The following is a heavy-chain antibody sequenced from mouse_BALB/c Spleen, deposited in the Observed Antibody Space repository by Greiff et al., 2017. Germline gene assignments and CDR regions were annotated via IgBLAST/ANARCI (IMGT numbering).Heavy chain of an antibody. CDR3: ARYEEDYGSFAY. J-gene: IGHJ3*01. V-gene: IGHV3-8*02. CDR1: GDSITSGY. D-gene: IGHD1-1*01. Sequence: EVQLVESGPSLVKPSQTLSLTCSVTGDSITSGYWNWIRKFPGNKLEYMGYISYSGSTYYNPSLKSRISITRDTSKNQYYLQLNSVTTEDTATYYCARYEEDYGSFAYWGQGTLVTVSA. CDR2: ISYSGST.